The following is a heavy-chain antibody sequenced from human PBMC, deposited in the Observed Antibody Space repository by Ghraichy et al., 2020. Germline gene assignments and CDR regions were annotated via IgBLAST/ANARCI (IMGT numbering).Heavy chain of an antibody. CDR2: IKRDIDGGAT. D-gene: IGHD1-1*01. J-gene: IGHJ4*02. CDR3: TAEAGHTDDDY. Sequence: GGSLRPSCAASGFTFSDAWMNWVRQTSGKGLEWVAQIKRDIDGGATAYAAPVKGRFTISRDDSENTLFLQMNNLKTEDTAVYYCTAEAGHTDDDYWGQGTLVTVSS. CDR1: GFTFSDAW. V-gene: IGHV3-15*01.